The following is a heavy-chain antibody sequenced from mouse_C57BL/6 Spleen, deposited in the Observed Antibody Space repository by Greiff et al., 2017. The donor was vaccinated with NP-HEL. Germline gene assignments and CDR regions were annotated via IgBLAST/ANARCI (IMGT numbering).Heavy chain of an antibody. CDR1: GYTFTSYW. CDR2: IDPSDSYT. D-gene: IGHD3-2*02. V-gene: IGHV1-50*01. Sequence: VQLQQPGAELVKPGASVKLSCKASGYTFTSYWMQWVKQRPGQGLEWIGEIDPSDSYTNSNQKFKGKATLTVDTSSSTAYMQLSSLTSEDSAVYYCARGGTAQATDYAMDYWGQGTSVTVSS. CDR3: ARGGTAQATDYAMDY. J-gene: IGHJ4*01.